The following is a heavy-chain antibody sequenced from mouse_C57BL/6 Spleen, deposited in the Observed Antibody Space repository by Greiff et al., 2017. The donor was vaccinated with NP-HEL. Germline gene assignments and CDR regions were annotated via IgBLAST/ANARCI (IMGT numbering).Heavy chain of an antibody. Sequence: QVQLQQSGPGLVQPSQSLSITCTVSGFSLTSYGVHWVRQSPGKGLEWLGVIWSGGSTDYNAAFISRLSISKDNSKSQVFFKMNSLQADDTAIYYCARSPITTVVGYYFDYWGQGTTLTVSS. J-gene: IGHJ2*01. D-gene: IGHD1-1*01. CDR2: IWSGGST. CDR3: ARSPITTVVGYYFDY. CDR1: GFSLTSYG. V-gene: IGHV2-2*01.